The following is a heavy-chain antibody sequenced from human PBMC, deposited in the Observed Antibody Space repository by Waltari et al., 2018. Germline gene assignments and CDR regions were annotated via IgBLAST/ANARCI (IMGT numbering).Heavy chain of an antibody. V-gene: IGHV3-23*02. CDR2: ISGRGGRI. D-gene: IGHD3-16*02. J-gene: IGHJ6*02. Sequence: EVQVLESGGGLIQPGGSLRLSCAASGFTFNSYAMRGVRQAPGTGLEGVQLISGRGGRINYEDSVKGRFTISRENSKNTLDLKMNSLRAEETAVYYCAKISSGSSGMDVWGQGTTVTVSS. CDR3: AKISSGSSGMDV. CDR1: GFTFNSYA.